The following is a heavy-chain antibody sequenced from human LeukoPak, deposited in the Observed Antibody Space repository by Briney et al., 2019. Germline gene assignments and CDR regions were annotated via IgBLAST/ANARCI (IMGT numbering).Heavy chain of an antibody. V-gene: IGHV3-30*03. CDR2: ISYDGSNK. J-gene: IGHJ4*02. CDR1: GFTFSSYG. CDR3: ARSKKDYYDSSGYYLDY. Sequence: GRSLRLSCAASGFTFSSYGMHWVRQAPGKGLEWVAVISYDGSNKYYADSVKGRFTISRDNSKNTLYLQMNSLRAEDTAVYYCARSKKDYYDSSGYYLDYWGQGTLVTVSS. D-gene: IGHD3-22*01.